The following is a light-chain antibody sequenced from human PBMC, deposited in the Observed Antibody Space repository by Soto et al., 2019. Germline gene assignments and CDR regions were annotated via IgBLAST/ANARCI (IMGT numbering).Light chain of an antibody. CDR1: SSNIGSNP. CDR3: AAWDNSLNAVI. V-gene: IGLV1-44*01. Sequence: QSVLTQPPSASGTPGQRVTISCSGSSSNIGSNPVNWYQQLPGTAPKLLIYINNQRPSGVPDRFSGSKSGTSASLAISGLQSEDEGDYYCAAWDNSLNAVIFGGGTKLTVL. J-gene: IGLJ2*01. CDR2: INN.